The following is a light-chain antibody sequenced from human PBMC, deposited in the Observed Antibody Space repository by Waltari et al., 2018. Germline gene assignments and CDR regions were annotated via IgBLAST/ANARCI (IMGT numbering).Light chain of an antibody. Sequence: QSVLTQPPSMSGAPGQRDTISCTGSSSNIGDGQDVHWYQVFPGTAPKLLIYGNNNRPSGVPDRFSGSKSDTSASLAIGVLQAEDEADYYCQSFDIRLSGGVVFGGGTKVTVL. CDR2: GNN. CDR3: QSFDIRLSGGVV. V-gene: IGLV1-40*01. CDR1: SSNIGDGQD. J-gene: IGLJ3*02.